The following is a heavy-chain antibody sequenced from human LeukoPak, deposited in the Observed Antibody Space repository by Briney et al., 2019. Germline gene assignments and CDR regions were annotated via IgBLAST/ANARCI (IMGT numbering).Heavy chain of an antibody. CDR3: ARDLELGY. J-gene: IGHJ4*02. CDR2: IQYST. V-gene: IGHV4-59*01. Sequence: SETLSLTCTVSGGSISNYYWSWIRQPPGKGLEWIGHIQYSTNYNPSLKSRVTISVDTSKNQFSLKLNSVIAADTAVYYCARDLELGYWGQGILVTVSS. CDR1: GGSISNYY. D-gene: IGHD6-13*01.